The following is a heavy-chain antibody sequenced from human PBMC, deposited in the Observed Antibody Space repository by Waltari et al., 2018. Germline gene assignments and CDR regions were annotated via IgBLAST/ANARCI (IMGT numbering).Heavy chain of an antibody. Sequence: QVQLVQSGAEVKKPGSSVKVSCKASGDSFSSYTITWVRQAPGQGPEWMGGFIPLFGTANYAQKFQGRVTITADESMSTAHMELNSLRSDDTAVYYCAKEGSGDRSFDIWGQGTMVTVSS. CDR2: FIPLFGTA. D-gene: IGHD7-27*01. J-gene: IGHJ3*02. V-gene: IGHV1-69*12. CDR3: AKEGSGDRSFDI. CDR1: GDSFSSYT.